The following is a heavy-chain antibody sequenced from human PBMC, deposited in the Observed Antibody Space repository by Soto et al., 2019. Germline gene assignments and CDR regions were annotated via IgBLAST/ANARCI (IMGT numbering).Heavy chain of an antibody. J-gene: IGHJ6*02. CDR1: GGTFSSYA. CDR3: ARDLGGATYYYYYGMDV. Sequence: QVQLVQSGAEVKKPGSSVKVSCKASGGTFSSYAISWVRQAPGQGLEWMGGIIPIFGTANYAQKFQGRVTITADKSTSKAYMELSSLRSEDTAVYYCARDLGGATYYYYYGMDVWGQGPTVTVSS. D-gene: IGHD1-26*01. V-gene: IGHV1-69*06. CDR2: IIPIFGTA.